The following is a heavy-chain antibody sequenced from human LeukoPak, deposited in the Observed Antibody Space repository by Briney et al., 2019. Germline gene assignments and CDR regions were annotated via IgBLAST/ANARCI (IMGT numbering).Heavy chain of an antibody. J-gene: IGHJ4*02. CDR2: ISAYNGNT. D-gene: IGHD3-16*02. CDR1: GYTFTSYG. V-gene: IGHV1-18*01. CDR3: ARGVRTSYDYVWGSYREAYYFDY. Sequence: GASVKVSCKASGYTFTSYGISWVRQAPGQGLEWMGWISAYNGNTNYAQKLQGRVTMTTDTSTSTAYMELRSLRSDDTAVYYCARGVRTSYDYVWGSYREAYYFDYWGQGTLVTVSS.